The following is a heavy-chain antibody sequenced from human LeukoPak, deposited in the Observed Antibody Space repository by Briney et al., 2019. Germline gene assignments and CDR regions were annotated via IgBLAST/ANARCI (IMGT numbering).Heavy chain of an antibody. V-gene: IGHV4-59*05. CDR3: VRHLGANAFTI. CDR2: IYYTGTT. J-gene: IGHJ3*02. D-gene: IGHD3-16*01. Sequence: SETLSLTCTVSGASISFYYWSWIRQPPGKGLEWIASIYYTGTTYYYPSLTSRGTISLDTSNNQFSLRLTSVTAADTAVYYCVRHLGANAFTIWGQGTMVTVSS. CDR1: GASISFYY.